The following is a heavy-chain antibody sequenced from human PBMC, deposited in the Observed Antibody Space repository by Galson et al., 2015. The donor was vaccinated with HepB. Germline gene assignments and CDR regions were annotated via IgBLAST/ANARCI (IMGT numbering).Heavy chain of an antibody. CDR2: ISGSGGTT. CDR3: AKDPRSSRGDY. D-gene: IGHD2-2*01. Sequence: SLRLACAASGFTFSNFWMSWVRQAPGKGLEWVSGISGSGGTTYNADSVKGRFTISRDNSKNTLYLQMNSLRADDTAVYYCAKDPRSSRGDYWGQGTLVTVSS. J-gene: IGHJ4*02. V-gene: IGHV3-23*01. CDR1: GFTFSNFW.